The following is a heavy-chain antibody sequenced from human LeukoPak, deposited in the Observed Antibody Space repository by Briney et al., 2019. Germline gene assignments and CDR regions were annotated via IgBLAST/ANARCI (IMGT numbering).Heavy chain of an antibody. V-gene: IGHV1-8*01. D-gene: IGHD5-18*01. CDR1: GYTFTSYD. J-gene: IGHJ4*02. Sequence: ASVKVSCKASGYTFTSYDINWVRQATGQGLEWMGWMNPNSGNTGYAQKFQGRVTMTRNTSISTAYMELSSLRSEDTAVYYCARGNGYSYGFPFDYWDQGTLVTVSS. CDR2: MNPNSGNT. CDR3: ARGNGYSYGFPFDY.